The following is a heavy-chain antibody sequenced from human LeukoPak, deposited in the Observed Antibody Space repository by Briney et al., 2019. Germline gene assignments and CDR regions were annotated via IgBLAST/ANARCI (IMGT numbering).Heavy chain of an antibody. J-gene: IGHJ4*02. Sequence: GGSLRLSCAASGFTFSSYSMNWVRQAPGKGLEWVSSISSSSSYIYYADSVKGRFTISRDNAKNSLYLQMSSLRAEDTAVYYCARVIAAAPDYWGQGTLVTVSS. CDR2: ISSSSSYI. CDR1: GFTFSSYS. D-gene: IGHD6-13*01. CDR3: ARVIAAAPDY. V-gene: IGHV3-21*01.